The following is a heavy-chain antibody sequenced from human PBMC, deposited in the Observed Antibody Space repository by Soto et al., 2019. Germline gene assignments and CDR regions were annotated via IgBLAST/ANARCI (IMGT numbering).Heavy chain of an antibody. CDR1: GGTFSSYT. V-gene: IGHV1-69*04. Sequence: SVKVACKASGGTFSSYTISWVRQAPGQGLEWMGRIIPILGIANYAQKFQGRVTITADKSTSTAYMELSSLRSEDTAVYYCARDPGYCSGGSCYSAHWFDPWGQGTLVTVSS. D-gene: IGHD2-15*01. J-gene: IGHJ5*02. CDR2: IIPILGIA. CDR3: ARDPGYCSGGSCYSAHWFDP.